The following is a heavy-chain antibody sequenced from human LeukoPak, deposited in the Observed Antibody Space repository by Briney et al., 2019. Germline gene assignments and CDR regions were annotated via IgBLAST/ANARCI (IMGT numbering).Heavy chain of an antibody. CDR2: ISYDGSNK. CDR3: ASALWFGETRLDY. Sequence: GGSLRLSCAASGFTFSSYAMHWVRQAPGKGLEWVAVISYDGSNKYYADSVKGRFTISRDNSKNTLYLQMNSLRAEDTAVYYCASALWFGETRLDYWGQGTLVTVSS. D-gene: IGHD3-10*01. CDR1: GFTFSSYA. V-gene: IGHV3-30*04. J-gene: IGHJ4*02.